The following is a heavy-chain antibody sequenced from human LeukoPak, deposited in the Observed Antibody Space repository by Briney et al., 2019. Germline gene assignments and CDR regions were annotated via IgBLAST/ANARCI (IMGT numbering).Heavy chain of an antibody. Sequence: ASVKVSCKASGYTFTSYDINWVRQATGQGLEWKGWMNPNSGNTGYAQKFQGRVTMTRNTSISTAYMELSSLRSEDTAVYYCARAPVTTVYYYMDVWGKGTTVTVSS. CDR3: ARAPVTTVYYYMDV. CDR1: GYTFTSYD. V-gene: IGHV1-8*01. CDR2: MNPNSGNT. J-gene: IGHJ6*03. D-gene: IGHD4-11*01.